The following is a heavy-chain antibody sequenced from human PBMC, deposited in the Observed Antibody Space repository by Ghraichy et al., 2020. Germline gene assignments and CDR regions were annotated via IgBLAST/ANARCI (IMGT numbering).Heavy chain of an antibody. Sequence: SQTLSLTCTVSGCSVRDTGYYWAWVRQPPGKTLDWIGSIYYTGMTYYNPSLKSRVSISIDTSSNQFSLRLTSVTAADTALYYCTKQDAISHYSMGVWGQGTTVTVSS. J-gene: IGHJ6*02. V-gene: IGHV4-39*01. CDR1: GCSVRDTGYY. CDR2: IYYTGMT. D-gene: IGHD2-21*01. CDR3: TKQDAISHYSMGV.